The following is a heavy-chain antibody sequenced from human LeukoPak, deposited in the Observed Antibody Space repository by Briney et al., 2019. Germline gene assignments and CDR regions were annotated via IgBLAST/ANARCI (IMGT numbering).Heavy chain of an antibody. J-gene: IGHJ4*02. D-gene: IGHD6-6*01. Sequence: GGSLRLSCTASGFTFSDYWMTWVRQAPGKGPEWVANINQDGSQRYYVDSVRGRFTISRDNAKNSLFLQMNGLRAEDTAVYYCARRGGSSSRRSPIDYWGQGTLVTVSS. CDR1: GFTFSDYW. V-gene: IGHV3-7*01. CDR3: ARRGGSSSRRSPIDY. CDR2: INQDGSQR.